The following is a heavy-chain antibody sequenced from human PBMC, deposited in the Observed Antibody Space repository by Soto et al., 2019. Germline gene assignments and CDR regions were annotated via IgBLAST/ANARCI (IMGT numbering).Heavy chain of an antibody. Sequence: GGSLRLSCAASGFTFSSYGMHWVRQAPGKGLEWVAVIWYDGSNKYYADSVKGRFTISRDNSKNTLYLQMNSLRAEDTAVYYCASSPPQNYDSSGYYFDYWGQGTLVTVSS. CDR3: ASSPPQNYDSSGYYFDY. J-gene: IGHJ4*02. D-gene: IGHD3-22*01. V-gene: IGHV3-33*01. CDR1: GFTFSSYG. CDR2: IWYDGSNK.